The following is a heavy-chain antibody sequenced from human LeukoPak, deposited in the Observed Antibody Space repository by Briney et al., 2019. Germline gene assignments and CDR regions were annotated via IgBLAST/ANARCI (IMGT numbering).Heavy chain of an antibody. CDR1: GYSISSGYY. CDR3: ARDRYYYDSSTYYSAFHT. CDR2: ISHGGNT. Sequence: PSETLSLTCTVSGYSISSGYYWGWIRQPPGKGLEWIGSISHGGNTYYNPSLKSRVTISVDTSKNQFSLKLSSVTAADTAVYYCARDRYYYDSSTYYSAFHTWGQGTMVTVSS. V-gene: IGHV4-38-2*02. D-gene: IGHD3-22*01. J-gene: IGHJ3*02.